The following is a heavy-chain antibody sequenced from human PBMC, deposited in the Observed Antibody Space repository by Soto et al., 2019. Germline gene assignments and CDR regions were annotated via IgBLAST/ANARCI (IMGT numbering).Heavy chain of an antibody. J-gene: IGHJ6*02. Sequence: GESLKISCKGSGYSFTSYWISWVRQMPGKGLEWMGRIDPSDSYTNYSPSFQGHVTISADKSISTAYLQWNSLKASDTAMYYCARGDVLRYFDWLRDYYGMDVWGQGTKVTVSS. V-gene: IGHV5-10-1*01. CDR1: GYSFTSYW. CDR2: IDPSDSYT. D-gene: IGHD3-9*01. CDR3: ARGDVLRYFDWLRDYYGMDV.